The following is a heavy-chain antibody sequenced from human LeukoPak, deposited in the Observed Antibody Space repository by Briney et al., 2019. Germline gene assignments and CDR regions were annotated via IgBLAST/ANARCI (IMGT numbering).Heavy chain of an antibody. D-gene: IGHD5-12*01. J-gene: IGHJ4*02. Sequence: GSLRLSRAASGFTFSSYWMHWVRQAPGKGLVWVSRIDGDGSSTNYADSVKGRFTISRDNAKNTLYLQMNSLRAEDTAVYYCARGYSGYFYYWGQGTLVTVSS. CDR3: ARGYSGYFYY. CDR2: IDGDGSST. CDR1: GFTFSSYW. V-gene: IGHV3-74*01.